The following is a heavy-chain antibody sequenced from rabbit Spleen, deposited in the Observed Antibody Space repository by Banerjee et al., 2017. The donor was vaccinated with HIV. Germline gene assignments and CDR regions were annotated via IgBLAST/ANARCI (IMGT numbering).Heavy chain of an antibody. CDR2: INAVTGKA. D-gene: IGHD1-1*01. Sequence: QEQLVESGGGLVKPGASLTLTCKASGFSFSNKAVMCWVRQAPGKGLEWIACINAVTGKAVYASWAKGRFTFSKTSSTTVTLRMTSLTAADTATYFCARDLVGVIGWNFYLWGPGTLVTVS. V-gene: IGHV1S45*01. CDR1: GFSFSNKAV. CDR3: ARDLVGVIGWNFYL. J-gene: IGHJ4*01.